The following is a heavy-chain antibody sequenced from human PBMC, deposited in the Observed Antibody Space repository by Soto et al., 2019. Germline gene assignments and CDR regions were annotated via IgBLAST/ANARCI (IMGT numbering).Heavy chain of an antibody. CDR3: AHRLPGDKFDY. D-gene: IGHD2-21*02. Sequence: QITLKESGPPLVKPTQTLTLTCTFSGFSLSTSGVGVGWIRQPPGKALEWLALIYWDDDKRYSPSLKSRLTITKDTSKTQVVLTMTNMDPVDTATYYCAHRLPGDKFDYWGQGTLVTVSS. CDR1: GFSLSTSGVG. CDR2: IYWDDDK. V-gene: IGHV2-5*02. J-gene: IGHJ4*02.